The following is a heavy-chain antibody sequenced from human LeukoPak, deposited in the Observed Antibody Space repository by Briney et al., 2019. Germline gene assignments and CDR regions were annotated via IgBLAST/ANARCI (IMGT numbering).Heavy chain of an antibody. CDR1: GGSISSSSYY. CDR2: IYYSGST. J-gene: IGHJ3*02. CDR3: ARALGGNSNAFDI. V-gene: IGHV4-39*07. Sequence: SETLSLTCTVSGGSISSSSYYWGWIRQPPGKGLEWIGSIYYSGSTYYNPSLKSRVTISVDTSKNQFSLKLSSVTAADTAVYYCARALGGNSNAFDIWGQGTMVTVSS. D-gene: IGHD4-23*01.